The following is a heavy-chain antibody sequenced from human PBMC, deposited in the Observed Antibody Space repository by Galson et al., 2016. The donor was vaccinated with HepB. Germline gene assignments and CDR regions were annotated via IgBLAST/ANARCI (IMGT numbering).Heavy chain of an antibody. CDR3: ARDYRYSSGWSTYYYVMDV. Sequence: SLRLSCAASGFTFSDYYMSWVRQPPGKGLEYIAYIDSSRTITYYADSVKGRFTISRDNSRNTLYLQMNSLRAEDTAVYYCARDYRYSSGWSTYYYVMDVWGQGTTVTVSS. J-gene: IGHJ6*02. CDR2: IDSSRTIT. CDR1: GFTFSDYY. D-gene: IGHD6-19*01. V-gene: IGHV3-11*04.